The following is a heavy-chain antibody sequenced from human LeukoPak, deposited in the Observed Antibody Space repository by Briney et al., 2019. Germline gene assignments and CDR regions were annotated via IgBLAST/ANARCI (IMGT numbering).Heavy chain of an antibody. V-gene: IGHV3-74*03. J-gene: IGHJ5*02. CDR2: INSDGSST. CDR3: AKTLRKFGENWFDP. CDR1: GFTFSSYW. D-gene: IGHD3-16*01. Sequence: GGSLRLSCAASGFTFSSYWMHWVRQAPGKGLVWVSRINSDGSSTTYADSVKGRFTISRDNTKNTLYLQMNRLRAEDTAVYYCAKTLRKFGENWFDPWGQGTLVTVSS.